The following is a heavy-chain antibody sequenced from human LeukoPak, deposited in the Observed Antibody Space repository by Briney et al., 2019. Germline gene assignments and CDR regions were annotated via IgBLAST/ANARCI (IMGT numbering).Heavy chain of an antibody. CDR2: IYYSGST. V-gene: IGHV4-39*01. J-gene: IGHJ4*02. CDR1: GGSISSSSYY. Sequence: SETLSLTCTVSGGSISSSSYYWGWIRQPPGKGLEWIGSIYYSGSTYYNPSLKSRVTISVDTSKNQFSLKLSSVTAADTAVYYCARINGYNWDYWGQGTLVTVSS. CDR3: ARINGYNWDY. D-gene: IGHD5-24*01.